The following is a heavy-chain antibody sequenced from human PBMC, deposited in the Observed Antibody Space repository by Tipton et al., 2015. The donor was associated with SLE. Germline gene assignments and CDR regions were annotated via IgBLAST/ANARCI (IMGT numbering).Heavy chain of an antibody. J-gene: IGHJ4*02. D-gene: IGHD6-19*01. V-gene: IGHV3-7*01. CDR1: GFAITTYW. CDR2: IKSDGSVH. CDR3: GRGGWYFDL. Sequence: GSLRLSCAASGFAITTYWMSWIRQAPGKGLEWVANIKSDGSVHYYVDSVEGRFTISRDNAKNSLYLEMNSLTAEDTAVYYCGRGGWYFDLWGRGTLVTVSS.